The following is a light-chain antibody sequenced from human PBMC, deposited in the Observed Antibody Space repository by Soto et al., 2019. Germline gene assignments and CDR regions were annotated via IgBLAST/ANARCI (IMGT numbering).Light chain of an antibody. Sequence: EIVLTQSPGSLSLSPGERATLSCRASQSVSSYLAWYQQKPGQAPRLLISGASSRATGFPDRFSGSGSGTDFSPTISRLEPEDSAVYYCQQYSSPPRTFGQGTKVEIK. J-gene: IGKJ1*01. CDR3: QQYSSPPRT. CDR1: QSVSSY. CDR2: GAS. V-gene: IGKV3-20*01.